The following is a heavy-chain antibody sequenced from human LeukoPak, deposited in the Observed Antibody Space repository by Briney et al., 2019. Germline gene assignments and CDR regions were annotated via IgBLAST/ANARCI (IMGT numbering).Heavy chain of an antibody. Sequence: SQTLSLTCTVSGGSISSGGYYWSWIRQHPGKGLEWIGYIYYSGSTYYNPSLKSRVTISVDTSKNQFSLKLSSVTAADTAVYYCARTYDSCGPLPSVAFDIWGQGTMVTVSS. D-gene: IGHD3-22*01. J-gene: IGHJ3*02. CDR1: GGSISSGGYY. CDR3: ARTYDSCGPLPSVAFDI. CDR2: IYYSGST. V-gene: IGHV4-31*03.